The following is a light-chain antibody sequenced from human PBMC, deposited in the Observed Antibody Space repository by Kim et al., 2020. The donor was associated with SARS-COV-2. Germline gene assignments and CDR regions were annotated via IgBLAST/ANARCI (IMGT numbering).Light chain of an antibody. J-gene: IGKJ2*03. CDR1: QSISSY. Sequence: DIQMTQSPSSLSASVGDRVTITCRASQSISSYLNWYQQKPGKAPKLLIYAASSLQSGVPSRFSGSGSGTDFTLTISSLQPEDFATYYCQQGYSTLRSFGQGTKLEI. CDR2: AAS. V-gene: IGKV1-39*01. CDR3: QQGYSTLRS.